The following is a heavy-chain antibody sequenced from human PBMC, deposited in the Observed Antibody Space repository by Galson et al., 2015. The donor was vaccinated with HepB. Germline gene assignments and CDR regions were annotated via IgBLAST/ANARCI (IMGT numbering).Heavy chain of an antibody. D-gene: IGHD3-16*01. J-gene: IGHJ4*02. CDR3: ARQITGRFDY. CDR1: GLTFSSSA. CDR2: INNNGGNT. V-gene: IGHV3-23*01. Sequence: SLRLSCAASGLTFSSSAMGWVRQAPGKGLEWVSTINNNGGNTYYADSVRGRFTISRDNSKNTVFLQMNSLRAEDTAVYYCARQITGRFDYWGQGALVIVS.